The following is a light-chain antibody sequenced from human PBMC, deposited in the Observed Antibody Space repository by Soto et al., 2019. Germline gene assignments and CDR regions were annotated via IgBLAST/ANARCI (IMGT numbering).Light chain of an antibody. CDR1: QDIINY. J-gene: IGKJ3*01. CDR3: QQYDNLPRT. CDR2: DSS. V-gene: IGKV1-33*01. Sequence: DIQMTQSPSSLSASVGDRVTITCQASQDIINYLNWYQQKPGKAPKLLIYDSSNLETGALSRFSGSGSGTHFSFTISSLQPEDVATYYCQQYDNLPRTFGPGTKVDIK.